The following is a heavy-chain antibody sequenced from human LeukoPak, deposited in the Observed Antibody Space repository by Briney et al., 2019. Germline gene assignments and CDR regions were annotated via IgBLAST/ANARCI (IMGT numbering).Heavy chain of an antibody. V-gene: IGHV3-74*01. D-gene: IGHD3-10*01. J-gene: IGHJ6*02. CDR2: INPDDEST. CDR3: AKGYYGSGTPYYGMGV. Sequence: GGSLRLSCAASGFTFRKYWLHWVRQAPGKGLVWVSRINPDDESTSYADSVKGRFTISRDNAKSTLYLQMNSLRAEDTAVYYCAKGYYGSGTPYYGMGVWGQGTTVTVSS. CDR1: GFTFRKYW.